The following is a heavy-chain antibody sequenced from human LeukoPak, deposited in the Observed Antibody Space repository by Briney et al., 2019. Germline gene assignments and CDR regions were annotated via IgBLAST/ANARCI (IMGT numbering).Heavy chain of an antibody. CDR1: GFTFSSYS. V-gene: IGHV3-21*01. D-gene: IGHD3-3*01. J-gene: IGHJ5*02. Sequence: GGSLRLSCAASGFTFSSYSMNWVRQAPGKGLEWVSSISSSSSYIYYADSVKGRFTISRDNAKNSLYLQMNSLRAEDTAVYYCAREYYDFWSGYFWFDPWGQGTLVTVSS. CDR2: ISSSSSYI. CDR3: AREYYDFWSGYFWFDP.